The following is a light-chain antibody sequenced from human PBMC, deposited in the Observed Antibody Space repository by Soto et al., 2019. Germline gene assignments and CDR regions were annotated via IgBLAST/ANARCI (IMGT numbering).Light chain of an antibody. CDR3: QQTYSVYT. J-gene: IGKJ2*01. V-gene: IGKV1-39*01. Sequence: DIQMAQSPSSLSAPVGDRVTITCRASQSISIFLNWYQQKPGKAPKLLIYAASSLQSGVPSRFSGSGSGTDFTLTISSLQPEDSATYFCQQTYSVYTFGQGTKLEIK. CDR2: AAS. CDR1: QSISIF.